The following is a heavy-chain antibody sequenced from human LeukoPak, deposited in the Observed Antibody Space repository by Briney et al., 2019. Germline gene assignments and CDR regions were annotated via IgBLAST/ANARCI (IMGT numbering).Heavy chain of an antibody. D-gene: IGHD1-7*01. V-gene: IGHV4-39*01. J-gene: IGHJ4*02. Sequence: SETLSLTCTVSSGSISSSSFYWGWIRPPPGKGLQWIGSVSSSGSTYYNPSLNSRVTISVDTSKNQFSLKLSSVTAADTAVYYCVRYSVGTMYDSWGQGTLVTVSS. CDR1: SGSISSSSFY. CDR2: VSSSGST. CDR3: VRYSVGTMYDS.